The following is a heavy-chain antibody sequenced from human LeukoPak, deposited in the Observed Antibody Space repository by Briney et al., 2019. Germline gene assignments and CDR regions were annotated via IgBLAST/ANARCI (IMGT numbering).Heavy chain of an antibody. J-gene: IGHJ5*02. V-gene: IGHV4-39*01. D-gene: IGHD6-13*01. CDR1: GGSISSSSYY. Sequence: SETLSLTCTVSGGSISSSSYYWGWIRQPPGKGLEWIGSIYYSGSTYYNPSLKSRVTISVDTSENQFSLKLSSVTAADTAVYYCARGAAAVYWFDPWGQGTLVTVSS. CDR2: IYYSGST. CDR3: ARGAAAVYWFDP.